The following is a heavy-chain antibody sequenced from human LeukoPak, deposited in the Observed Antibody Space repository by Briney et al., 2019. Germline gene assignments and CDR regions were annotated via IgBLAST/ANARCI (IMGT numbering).Heavy chain of an antibody. Sequence: KASETLSLTCAVYGGSFSGYYWSWIRQPPGKGLEWIGYIYYSGSTNYNPSLKSRVTISVDTSKNQFSLKLSSVTAADTAVYYCARDPGEIAVAGTGYFDYWGQGTLVTVSS. D-gene: IGHD6-19*01. J-gene: IGHJ4*02. V-gene: IGHV4-59*01. CDR1: GGSFSGYY. CDR2: IYYSGST. CDR3: ARDPGEIAVAGTGYFDY.